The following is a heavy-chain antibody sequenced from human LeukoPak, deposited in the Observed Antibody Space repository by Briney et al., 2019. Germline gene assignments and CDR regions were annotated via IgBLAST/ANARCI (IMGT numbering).Heavy chain of an antibody. CDR1: GYSFTSYW. CDR2: IYPGDSDT. J-gene: IGHJ4*02. Sequence: GEALKTSCKGSGYSFTSYWIGWVRQMPGKGLEWMGIIYPGDSDTRYSPSFQGQVTISADKSISTAYPQWSSLKASDTAMYYCARRSRGYCSSTSCLHFDYWGQGTLVTVSS. D-gene: IGHD2-2*01. V-gene: IGHV5-51*01. CDR3: ARRSRGYCSSTSCLHFDY.